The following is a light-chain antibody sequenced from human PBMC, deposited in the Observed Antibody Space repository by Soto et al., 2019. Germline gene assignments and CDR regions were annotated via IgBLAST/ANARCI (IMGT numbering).Light chain of an antibody. Sequence: QSVLTQSPSASASLGASVKLTCTLSSGHSSYAIAWHQQQPEKGPRYLMKLNSDGSHSKGDGIPDRFSGSSSGAERYLTISSLQSEDEADYYCQTWGTGRNWVFGGGTKLTV. V-gene: IGLV4-69*01. J-gene: IGLJ3*02. CDR2: LNSDGSH. CDR3: QTWGTGRNWV. CDR1: SGHSSYA.